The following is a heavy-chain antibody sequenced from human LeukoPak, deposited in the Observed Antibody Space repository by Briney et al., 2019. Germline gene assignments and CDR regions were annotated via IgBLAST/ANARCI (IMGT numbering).Heavy chain of an antibody. CDR3: ARVGVVAATYYYYYMDV. J-gene: IGHJ6*03. Sequence: GGSLRLSCAASGLTFSSYAMHWVRQAPGKGLEWVAVISYDGSNKYYADSVKGRFTISRDNSKNTLYLQMNSLRAEDTAVYYCARVGVVAATYYYYYMDVWGKGTTVTVSS. V-gene: IGHV3-30*04. CDR2: ISYDGSNK. CDR1: GLTFSSYA. D-gene: IGHD2-15*01.